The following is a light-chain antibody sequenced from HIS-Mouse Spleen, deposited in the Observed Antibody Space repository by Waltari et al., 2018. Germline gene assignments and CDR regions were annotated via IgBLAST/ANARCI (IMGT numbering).Light chain of an antibody. Sequence: PGQSITISCTGTSSDVGGYNYVPWYQQHPGKPPKLLIYDVSNRPSGVSTRFSGSKSGNTASLTISGLQAEDEADYYCSSYTSSSTRVFGGGTKLTVL. CDR3: SSYTSSSTRV. CDR1: SSDVGGYNY. CDR2: DVS. V-gene: IGLV2-14*03. J-gene: IGLJ3*02.